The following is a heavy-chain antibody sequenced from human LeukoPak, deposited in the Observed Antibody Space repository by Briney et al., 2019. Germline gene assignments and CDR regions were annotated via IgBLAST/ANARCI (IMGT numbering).Heavy chain of an antibody. Sequence: ASVKVSCKVSGYTPTELSMHWVRQAPGKGLEWMGGFDPEDGETIYAQKFQGRVTMTEDTSTDTAYMELSSLRSEDTAVYYCATDILSPYYDSSGYLDYWGQGTLVTVSS. CDR1: GYTPTELS. D-gene: IGHD3-22*01. J-gene: IGHJ4*02. V-gene: IGHV1-24*01. CDR3: ATDILSPYYDSSGYLDY. CDR2: FDPEDGET.